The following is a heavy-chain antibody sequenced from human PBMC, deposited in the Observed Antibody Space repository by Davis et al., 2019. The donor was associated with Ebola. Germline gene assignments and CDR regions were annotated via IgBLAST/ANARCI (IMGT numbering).Heavy chain of an antibody. CDR1: GFTFSTYG. D-gene: IGHD6-13*01. CDR2: ISYDGSKK. CDR3: ARDQERIAAALFYYYYYMDV. V-gene: IGHV3-30*03. Sequence: GGSLRLSCAASGFTFSTYGMHWVRQAPGKGLEWVAAISYDGSKKGYADSVKGRFTISRDNSKNTLYLQMNSLRAEDTAVYYCARDQERIAAALFYYYYYMDVWGKGTTVTVSS. J-gene: IGHJ6*03.